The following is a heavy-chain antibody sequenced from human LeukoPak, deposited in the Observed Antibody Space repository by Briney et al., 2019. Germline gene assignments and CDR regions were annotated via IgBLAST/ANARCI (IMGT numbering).Heavy chain of an antibody. J-gene: IGHJ4*02. V-gene: IGHV1-18*04. CDR1: GYTFTGYY. D-gene: IGHD3-3*01. CDR3: ARPNVDYDFWSGYSRGYFDY. Sequence: ASVKVPCKASGYTFTGYYMHWVRQAPGQGLEWMGWISAYNGNTNYAQKLQGRVTMTTDTSTSTAYMELRSLRSDDTAVYYCARPNVDYDFWSGYSRGYFDYWGQGTLVTVSS. CDR2: ISAYNGNT.